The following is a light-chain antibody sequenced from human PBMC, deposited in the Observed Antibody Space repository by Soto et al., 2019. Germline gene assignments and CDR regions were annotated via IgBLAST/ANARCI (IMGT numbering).Light chain of an antibody. CDR3: SSYTTRNTVV. J-gene: IGLJ2*01. V-gene: IGLV2-14*01. CDR1: SSDVGGHNY. Sequence: QSALTQPASVSGSPGQSITISCTGTSSDVGGHNYVSWYQQHPGKAPKLLIYEVRVRPSGVSIRFSGSKSANTASLTISGLQAEDEADYYCSSYTTRNTVVFGGGTKLTVL. CDR2: EVR.